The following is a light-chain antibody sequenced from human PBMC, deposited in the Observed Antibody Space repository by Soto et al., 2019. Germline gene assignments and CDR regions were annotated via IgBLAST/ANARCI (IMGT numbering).Light chain of an antibody. J-gene: IGKJ2*01. CDR3: QEYNDWAYT. CDR2: GAS. CDR1: QPISRT. Sequence: EIVLTQSPATLSVSPGERATLSCRASQPISRTLAWYQQKPGQAPRLLFYGASTRATGVPARFSGSGSGSDFTLTIDSLQSEDFAVYFGQEYNDWAYTFGQGTKLEIK. V-gene: IGKV3-15*01.